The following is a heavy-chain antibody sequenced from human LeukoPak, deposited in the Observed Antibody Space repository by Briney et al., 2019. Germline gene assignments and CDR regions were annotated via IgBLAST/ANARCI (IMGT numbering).Heavy chain of an antibody. Sequence: TGGSLRLSCAASGFTFSSYSMNWVRQAPGKGLEWVSSISSSSSYIYYADSVKGRFTISRDNAKNSLYLQMNSLRAEDTAVYYCAREPMVRGVIPYYFDYWGQGTLVTVSS. V-gene: IGHV3-21*01. J-gene: IGHJ4*02. CDR1: GFTFSSYS. CDR3: AREPMVRGVIPYYFDY. CDR2: ISSSSSYI. D-gene: IGHD3-10*01.